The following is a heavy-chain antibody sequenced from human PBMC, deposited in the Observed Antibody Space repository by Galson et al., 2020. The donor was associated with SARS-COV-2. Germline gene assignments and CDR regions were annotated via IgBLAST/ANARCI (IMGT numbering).Heavy chain of an antibody. CDR1: GFTVSSNY. D-gene: IGHD2-15*01. Sequence: GGSLRLSCAASGFTVSSNYMSWVRQAPGKGLEWVSVIYSGGSTYYADSVKGRFTISRDNSKNTLYLQMNSLRAEDTAVYYCARDGHCSGGSCYSLSLYGMDVWGQGTTVTVSS. V-gene: IGHV3-66*01. CDR2: IYSGGST. CDR3: ARDGHCSGGSCYSLSLYGMDV. J-gene: IGHJ6*02.